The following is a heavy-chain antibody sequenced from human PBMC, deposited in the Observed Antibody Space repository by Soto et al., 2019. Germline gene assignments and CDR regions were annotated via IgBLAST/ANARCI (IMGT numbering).Heavy chain of an antibody. CDR1: GFSLSTSEVG. CDR2: LYWDDDK. D-gene: IGHD6-13*01. J-gene: IGHJ4*02. V-gene: IGHV2-5*02. CDR3: VHRAGMGGNSWLPGH. Sequence: QITLKESGPTLVKPTQTLTLTCTFSGFSLSTSEVGVGWIRQPPGKPLKWLALLYWDDDKRYNPSLKSRLTITKDTSKNQVVLTLTNMDPVETATYYCVHRAGMGGNSWLPGHWGQGTLVTVSS.